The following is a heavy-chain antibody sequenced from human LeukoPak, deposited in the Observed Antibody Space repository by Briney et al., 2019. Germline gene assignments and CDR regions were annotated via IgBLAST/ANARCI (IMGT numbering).Heavy chain of an antibody. CDR3: ATEDPSGLDVLLN. J-gene: IGHJ3*01. CDR2: FDAENGDI. V-gene: IGHV1-24*01. CDR1: GYLLRESS. Sequence: ASVNVSCKISGYLLRESSMHWVRQAPGKGLEWMGGFDAENGDIIYAQKLQGRVTMTEDISTDTAYMELSDLRSDDTAVYYCATEDPSGLDVLLNWGQGTMVTVSS. D-gene: IGHD6-19*01.